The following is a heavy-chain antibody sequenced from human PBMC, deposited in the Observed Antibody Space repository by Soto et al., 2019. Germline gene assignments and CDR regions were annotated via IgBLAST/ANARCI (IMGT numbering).Heavy chain of an antibody. CDR2: ISTYNGNT. Sequence: GASVKVSCKASGYAFTTYGISWVRQAPGQGLEWMGWISTYNGNTNYAQKFQGRVTMTIDSSTSTAYMELRSLTSDDTAVYYFARDRRALVPAASFEPWGQGTLVTVSS. D-gene: IGHD2-2*01. V-gene: IGHV1-18*01. CDR3: ARDRRALVPAASFEP. J-gene: IGHJ5*02. CDR1: GYAFTTYG.